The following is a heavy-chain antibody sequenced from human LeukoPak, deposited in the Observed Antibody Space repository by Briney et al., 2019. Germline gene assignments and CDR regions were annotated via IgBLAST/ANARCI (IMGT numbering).Heavy chain of an antibody. CDR2: IYYSGST. D-gene: IGHD6-13*01. V-gene: IGHV4-59*01. Sequence: SETLSLTCTVSGGSISGYYWSWIRQPPGKGLEWIGYIYYSGSTNYNPSLKSRVTISVDTSKNQFSLKLSSVTAADTAVYYCARGCSAGTPHDWFDPWGQGTLVTVSS. CDR3: ARGCSAGTPHDWFDP. CDR1: GGSISGYY. J-gene: IGHJ5*02.